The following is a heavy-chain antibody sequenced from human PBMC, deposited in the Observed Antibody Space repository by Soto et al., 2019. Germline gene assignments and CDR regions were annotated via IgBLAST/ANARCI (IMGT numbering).Heavy chain of an antibody. CDR2: LSYDGTER. CDR1: GFTFSSYA. CDR3: AGERQQLGMGYYYYGMDV. V-gene: IGHV3-30-3*01. J-gene: IGHJ6*02. D-gene: IGHD6-13*01. Sequence: GGSLRLSCAASGFTFSSYALHWVRQAPGKGLEWVALLSYDGTERYYADSVKGRFSISRDESKSTLYLQMSGLRPEDTAVYFCAGERQQLGMGYYYYGMDVWGLGTTVTVSS.